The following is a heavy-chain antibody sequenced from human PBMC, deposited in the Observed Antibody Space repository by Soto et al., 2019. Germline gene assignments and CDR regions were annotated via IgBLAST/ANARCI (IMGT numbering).Heavy chain of an antibody. CDR3: AKVSSSWSSGFFDL. V-gene: IGHV3-23*01. Sequence: EVQLLESGGGLVQPGGSLRLSCTASGFTFNSHAMTWVHQAPGKGLEWVSGLSDSGSSTYYADSVKGRYTISRDTFINTVNLQMIALRVVNSDVNYWAKVSSSWSSGFFDLWGQGTRVTVSS. CDR1: GFTFNSHA. D-gene: IGHD6-13*01. J-gene: IGHJ4*02. CDR2: LSDSGSST.